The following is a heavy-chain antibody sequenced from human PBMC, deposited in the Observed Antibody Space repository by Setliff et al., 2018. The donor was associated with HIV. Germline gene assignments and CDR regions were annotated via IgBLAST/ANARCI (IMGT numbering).Heavy chain of an antibody. D-gene: IGHD3-10*01. CDR2: INTETGTP. Sequence: ASVKVSCKASGYSFTSYAINWLRHAPGRGLEWMGWINTETGTPTYAPGFTGRSVLSLDTSVSAAYLEISSLVAEDSAVYYCGRAATVLLWFGVNDYWGQGTLVTVSS. V-gene: IGHV7-4-1*02. CDR1: GYSFTSYA. CDR3: GRAATVLLWFGVNDY. J-gene: IGHJ4*02.